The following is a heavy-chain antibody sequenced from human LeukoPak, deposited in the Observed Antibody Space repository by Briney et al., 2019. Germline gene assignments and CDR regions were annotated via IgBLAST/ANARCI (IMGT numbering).Heavy chain of an antibody. CDR2: ISYDGSNK. J-gene: IGHJ5*02. Sequence: GGSLRLSCAASGFTFSSYAMHWVHQAPGKGLEWVAVISYDGSNKYYADSVKGRFTISRDNSKNTLYLQMNSLRAEDTAVYYCARDEAAANWFDPWGQGTLVTVSS. V-gene: IGHV3-30*04. CDR1: GFTFSSYA. D-gene: IGHD6-13*01. CDR3: ARDEAAANWFDP.